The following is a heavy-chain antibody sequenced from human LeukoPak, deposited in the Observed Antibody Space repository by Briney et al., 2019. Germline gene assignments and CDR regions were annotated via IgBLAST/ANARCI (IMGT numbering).Heavy chain of an antibody. CDR2: LNPNSGNT. J-gene: IGHJ4*02. D-gene: IGHD6-19*01. CDR3: ARGLMIAVAGTSPFGY. CDR1: GYTFTSYD. Sequence: ASVKASCKASGYTFTSYDINWVRQATGQGLEWMGWLNPNSGNTGYAQKFQGRVTMTRNTSISTAYMELSSLRSEDTAVYYCARGLMIAVAGTSPFGYWGQGTLVTVSS. V-gene: IGHV1-8*01.